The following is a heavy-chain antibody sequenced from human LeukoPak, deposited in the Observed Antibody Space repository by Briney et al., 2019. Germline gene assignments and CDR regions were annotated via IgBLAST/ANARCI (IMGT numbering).Heavy chain of an antibody. CDR2: ISYDGSNK. CDR1: GFTFSSYA. J-gene: IGHJ3*02. V-gene: IGHV3-30-3*01. Sequence: GGSLRLSCAASGFTFSSYAMHWVRQAPGKGLEWVAVISYDGSNKYYADSVKGRFTISRDNSKNTLYLQMNNLRAEDTALYYCARDPKGPGRAFDIWGQGTMVTVSS. CDR3: ARDPKGPGRAFDI.